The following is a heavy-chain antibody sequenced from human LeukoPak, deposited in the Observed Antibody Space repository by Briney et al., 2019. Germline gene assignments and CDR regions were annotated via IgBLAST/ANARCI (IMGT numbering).Heavy chain of an antibody. Sequence: ASVKVSCKASGYTFTSYGISWVRQAPGQGLEWMGWISAYNGNTNYAQKLQGRVTMTTDTSASTAYMELSSLRSEDTAVYYCARDLWYYDSSGVDYWGQGTLVTVSS. CDR1: GYTFTSYG. CDR2: ISAYNGNT. J-gene: IGHJ4*02. D-gene: IGHD3-22*01. CDR3: ARDLWYYDSSGVDY. V-gene: IGHV1-18*01.